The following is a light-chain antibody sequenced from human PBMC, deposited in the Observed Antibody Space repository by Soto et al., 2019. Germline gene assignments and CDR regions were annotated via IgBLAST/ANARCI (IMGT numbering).Light chain of an antibody. CDR2: GAS. V-gene: IGKV3-15*01. J-gene: IGKJ1*01. CDR3: QQYNGCPST. Sequence: EIVVTRSPATLSVSPGERATLSCRASQSVSSNLAWYQQKPGQAPRLLISGASTRATGIPARFSGSGSGKEFTLTITSLQSEDFAVYYCQQYNGCPSTLGQGTKVEIK. CDR1: QSVSSN.